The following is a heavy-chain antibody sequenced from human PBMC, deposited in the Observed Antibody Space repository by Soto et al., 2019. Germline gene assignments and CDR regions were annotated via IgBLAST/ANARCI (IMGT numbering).Heavy chain of an antibody. CDR3: VRDSDYGSGWPDY. V-gene: IGHV3-48*01. Sequence: EVQLVESGGGLVQPGVSLRLSCAASGFTFSIHSMNWVRQAPGKGLEWISYISNTGNLISYADSVKGRFTISRDKAKNPLYLQMNSLRAEDTAAYFCVRDSDYGSGWPDYWGQGTLVTVSS. D-gene: IGHD6-19*01. J-gene: IGHJ4*02. CDR2: ISNTGNLI. CDR1: GFTFSIHS.